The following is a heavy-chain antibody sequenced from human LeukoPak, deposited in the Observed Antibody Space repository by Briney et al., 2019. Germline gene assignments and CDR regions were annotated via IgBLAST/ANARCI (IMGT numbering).Heavy chain of an antibody. D-gene: IGHD1-26*01. V-gene: IGHV4-59*08. CDR3: ARHGGTLDYFDY. J-gene: IGHJ4*02. CDR2: ISYGGAT. CDR1: GGSISSYY. Sequence: SETLSLTCTVSGGSISSYYWSWIRQPPGKGLEWIGYISYGGATIYNPSLKRRVTISVDSPKNRFSLRLSSLTAADTALYYCARHGGTLDYFDYWGPGSLVTVSS.